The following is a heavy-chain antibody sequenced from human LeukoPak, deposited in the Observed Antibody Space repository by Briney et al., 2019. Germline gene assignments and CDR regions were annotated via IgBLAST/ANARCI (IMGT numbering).Heavy chain of an antibody. CDR2: IYTSGST. CDR1: GGSISSYY. D-gene: IGHD3-10*01. J-gene: IGHJ6*03. V-gene: IGHV4-4*07. Sequence: PSETLSLTCTVSGGSISSYYWSWIRQPAGKGLEWIGRIYTSGSTNYNPSLKSRVTMSVDTSKNQFSLKLSSVTAADTAVYYCARVAYYYDTATYYNPAPTVSYM. CDR3: ARVAYYYDTATYYNPAPTVSYM.